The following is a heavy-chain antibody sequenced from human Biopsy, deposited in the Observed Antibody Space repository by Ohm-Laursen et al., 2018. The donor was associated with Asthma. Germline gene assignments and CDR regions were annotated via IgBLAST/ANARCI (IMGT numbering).Heavy chain of an antibody. CDR2: VTSDGHTK. CDR3: ARQSGQEYGDSIPFDT. V-gene: IGHV3-30*03. CDR1: GFVFSQCG. J-gene: IGHJ3*02. Sequence: SLRLSCAAFGFVFSQCGMHWVRQGPGKGLERVALVTSDGHTKYYADSVKGRFTISRDNSRNRLYLQINSLTVEDSAVYFCARQSGQEYGDSIPFDTWGQGTKVAVSS. D-gene: IGHD3-22*01.